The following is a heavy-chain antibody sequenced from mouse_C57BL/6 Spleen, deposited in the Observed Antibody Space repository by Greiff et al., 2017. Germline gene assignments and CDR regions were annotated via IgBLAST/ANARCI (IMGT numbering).Heavy chain of an antibody. CDR2: IYPGDGDT. CDR3: ARSHDYDGSMDY. Sequence: VQLQQSGPELVKPGASVQISCKASGYAFSSSWMNWVKQRPGKGLEWIGRIYPGDGDTNYNGKFKGKATLTADKSSSTAYMQLSSLTSEDAAVYFCARSHDYDGSMDYWGQGTSVTVSS. V-gene: IGHV1-82*01. D-gene: IGHD2-4*01. J-gene: IGHJ4*01. CDR1: GYAFSSSW.